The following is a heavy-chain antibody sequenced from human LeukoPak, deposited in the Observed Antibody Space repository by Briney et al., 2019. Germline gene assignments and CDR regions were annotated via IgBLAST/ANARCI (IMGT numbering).Heavy chain of an antibody. CDR2: TIPFYGAT. D-gene: IGHD2-15*01. V-gene: IGHV1-69*13. Sequence: SVKVSCKVSGGTFRSSATNWVRQAPGQGLEWMGGTIPFYGATNYVQKFQGRVTITADESTGTVYMELRSLRSEDTAVYYCARMQGYAYSDYWGQGTLVTVSS. CDR1: GGTFRSSA. J-gene: IGHJ4*02. CDR3: ARMQGYAYSDY.